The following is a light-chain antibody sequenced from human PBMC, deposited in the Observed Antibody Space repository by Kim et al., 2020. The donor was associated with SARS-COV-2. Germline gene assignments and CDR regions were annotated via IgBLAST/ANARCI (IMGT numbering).Light chain of an antibody. CDR1: SIGLQS. V-gene: IGLV3-21*04. CDR3: QVWDTGSDHPI. J-gene: IGLJ2*01. Sequence: SYELTQPPSVSVAPGKTVRITCGENSIGLQSVHWYQQKPGQAPVLVIYYDTDRPSGIPERFSGSNSGNTATLTISRVEAGDEADYYCQVWDTGSDHPIFG. CDR2: YDT.